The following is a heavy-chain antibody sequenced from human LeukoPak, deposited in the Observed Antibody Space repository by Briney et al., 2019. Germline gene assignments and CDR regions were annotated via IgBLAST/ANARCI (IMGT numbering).Heavy chain of an antibody. CDR1: GFTVSSNY. Sequence: GGYLRLSCAASGFTVSSNYMSWVRQAPGKGLEWVSVIYSGGSTYYADSVKGRFTISRDNSKNTLYLQMNSLRAEDTAVYYCARLDMDYYDSSGYGFDYWGQGTLVTVSS. V-gene: IGHV3-53*01. CDR3: ARLDMDYYDSSGYGFDY. D-gene: IGHD3-22*01. J-gene: IGHJ4*02. CDR2: IYSGGST.